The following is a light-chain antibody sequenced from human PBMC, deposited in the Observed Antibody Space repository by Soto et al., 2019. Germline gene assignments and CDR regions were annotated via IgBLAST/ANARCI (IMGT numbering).Light chain of an antibody. Sequence: IVLTQSPGPLSLSPGERATLSCRASQSVSSSYLAWYQQKPGQAPRLLIYGASSRATGIPDRFSGSGSGTDFTLTISRLEPEDFAVYYCQQYGSSFTFGPGTKVDIK. V-gene: IGKV3-20*01. CDR1: QSVSSSY. CDR3: QQYGSSFT. CDR2: GAS. J-gene: IGKJ3*01.